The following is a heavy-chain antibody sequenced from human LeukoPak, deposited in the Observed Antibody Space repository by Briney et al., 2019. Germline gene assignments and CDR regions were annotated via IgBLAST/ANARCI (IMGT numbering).Heavy chain of an antibody. D-gene: IGHD2-21*01. CDR3: ARDQIAQGGFDYNWFDP. Sequence: AASVKVSCKASGGTFSSYAISWVRQAPGQGLEWMGGIIPIFGTANYAQKFQGRVTITADESTSTAYMELSSLRSEDTAVYYCARDQIAQGGFDYNWFDPWGQGTLVTVSS. CDR2: IIPIFGTA. V-gene: IGHV1-69*13. CDR1: GGTFSSYA. J-gene: IGHJ5*02.